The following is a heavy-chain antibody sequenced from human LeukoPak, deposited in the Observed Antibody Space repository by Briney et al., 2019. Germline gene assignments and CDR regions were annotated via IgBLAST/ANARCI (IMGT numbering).Heavy chain of an antibody. J-gene: IGHJ6*03. V-gene: IGHV4-34*01. Sequence: SETPSLTCAVYGGSFSGYYWSWIRQSPGKGLEWIGDINPSGSTYYNPSLKSRLTISVDTSKNQFSLKLRSVTAADTAVYYCARGRHDITMIVVVMTSVSYYLDVWGKGTTVTVS. D-gene: IGHD3-22*01. CDR1: GGSFSGYY. CDR2: INPSGST. CDR3: ARGRHDITMIVVVMTSVSYYLDV.